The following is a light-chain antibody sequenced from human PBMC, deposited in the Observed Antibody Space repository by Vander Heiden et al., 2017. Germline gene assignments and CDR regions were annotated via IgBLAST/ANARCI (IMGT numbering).Light chain of an antibody. CDR2: STN. CDR1: SSNIGSRT. CDR3: SAWDNSLNAWV. V-gene: IGLV1-44*01. Sequence: QSVPTQPPSASGTPGQRVTISFSDSSSNIGSRTVNWYQHRPGTAPKRLIYSTNQWPPGVPYRISASKSGTSASLAVSGLQSEDEADYYCSAWDNSLNAWVFGGGTKLTVL. J-gene: IGLJ3*02.